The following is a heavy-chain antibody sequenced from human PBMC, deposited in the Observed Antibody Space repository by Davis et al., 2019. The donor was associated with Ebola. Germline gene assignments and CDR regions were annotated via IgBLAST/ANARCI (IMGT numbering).Heavy chain of an antibody. CDR3: AKREGSCTSDGCPYYFHY. V-gene: IGHV3-23*01. J-gene: IGHJ4*02. Sequence: SLNPYCASSGFTLSSYAMNSVRQPPGKGLDWVSNIAGSGAGIYYTDSGKGRFTISRDTSKNTLYLQMNSLRADDTAIYYCAKREGSCTSDGCPYYFHYWGQGTQVTVSS. CDR2: IAGSGAGI. CDR1: GFTLSSYA. D-gene: IGHD2-8*01.